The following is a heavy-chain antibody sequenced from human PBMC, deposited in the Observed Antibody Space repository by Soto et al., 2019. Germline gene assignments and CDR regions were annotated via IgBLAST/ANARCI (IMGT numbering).Heavy chain of an antibody. V-gene: IGHV1-2*02. CDR3: ARVIRGAYYNSPLDT. CDR1: GYTLTDYF. J-gene: IGHJ5*02. D-gene: IGHD3-10*01. CDR2: INPYSGGA. Sequence: XSVKESCGASGYTLTDYFMHWVRQAPLQGLEWMGWINPYSGGADYAQSFQGRVTMTRDTSISTVYMELSRLRFDDTAVYYCARVIRGAYYNSPLDTWGQGSVVIVSS.